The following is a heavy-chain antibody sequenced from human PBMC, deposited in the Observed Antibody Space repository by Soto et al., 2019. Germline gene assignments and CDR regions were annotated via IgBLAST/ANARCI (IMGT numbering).Heavy chain of an antibody. Sequence: SETLSLTCAVYGGFVSSGNYYWSWIRQPPGKGLEWIGEMSHSGGTHFNPSLKSRVTISVDTSKNQFSLKMSSVTAADTALYYCARVERGTATTVVDAFDIWGPGTMGTVS. CDR2: MSHSGGT. J-gene: IGHJ3*02. V-gene: IGHV4-61*01. CDR3: ARVERGTATTVVDAFDI. CDR1: GGFVSSGNYY. D-gene: IGHD1-1*01.